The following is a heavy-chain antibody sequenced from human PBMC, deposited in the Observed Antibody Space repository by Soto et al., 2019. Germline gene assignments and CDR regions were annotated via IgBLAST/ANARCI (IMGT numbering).Heavy chain of an antibody. J-gene: IGHJ4*02. CDR1: GFTFSTYS. Sequence: EVQLVESGGGLVKPGGSLRLSCAASGFTFSTYSMNWVRQAPGKGLEWVSSITSSSSYIYYADSVKGRFTISRDNAKNSLYLQMNSLRAEDTAVYYCAREGGYYGGSDYWGQGTLVTVSS. V-gene: IGHV3-21*01. CDR3: AREGGYYGGSDY. CDR2: ITSSSSYI. D-gene: IGHD3-10*01.